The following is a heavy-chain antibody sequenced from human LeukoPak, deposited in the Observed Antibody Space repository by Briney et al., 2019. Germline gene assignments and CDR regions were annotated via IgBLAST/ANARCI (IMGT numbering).Heavy chain of an antibody. J-gene: IGHJ6*03. CDR3: ARWGVEHSSSSSLYYYYMDV. CDR1: GGTFSSYA. Sequence: ASVKVSCKASGGTFSSYAISWVRQAPGQGLEWMGGIIPIFGTANYARKFQGRVTITTDESTSTAYMELSSLRSEDTAVYYCARWGVEHSSSSSLYYYYMDVWGKGTTVTVSS. V-gene: IGHV1-69*05. D-gene: IGHD6-6*01. CDR2: IIPIFGTA.